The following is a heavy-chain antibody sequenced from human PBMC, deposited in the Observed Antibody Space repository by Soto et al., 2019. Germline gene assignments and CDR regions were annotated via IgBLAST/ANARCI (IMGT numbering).Heavy chain of an antibody. V-gene: IGHV3-53*01. CDR1: GFAVSNNY. J-gene: IGHJ4*02. D-gene: IGHD1-26*01. CDR2: IYSGGDT. CDR3: ATALYSGGFYFDY. Sequence: PGGSLRLSCAASGFAVSNNYMSWVRQAPGKGLEWVSIIYSGGDTYHADSVKGRFTISRDNSKNTLFLHMDSLRAEDTAVYYCATALYSGGFYFDYWGQGTLVTVSS.